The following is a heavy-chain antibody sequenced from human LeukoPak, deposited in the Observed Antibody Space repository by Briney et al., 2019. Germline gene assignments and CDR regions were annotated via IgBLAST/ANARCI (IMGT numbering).Heavy chain of an antibody. J-gene: IGHJ4*02. CDR2: ISGSSSYI. CDR3: ARGGRFLEY. D-gene: IGHD3-3*01. CDR1: GFTFSGYS. Sequence: GGSLRLSCAASGFTFSGYSMNSVRPAPGKGLGWVSFISGSSSYIFFADSVKGRFTISRDNAKNLLYLQMNSLRAEDKALYYCARGGRFLEYWGEGTLVTVPS. V-gene: IGHV3-21*01.